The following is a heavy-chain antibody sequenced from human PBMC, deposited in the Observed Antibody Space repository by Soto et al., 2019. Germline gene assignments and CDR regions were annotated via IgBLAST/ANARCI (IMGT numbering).Heavy chain of an antibody. V-gene: IGHV3-64*01. J-gene: IGHJ6*03. D-gene: IGHD6-6*01. CDR2: ISSNGVGT. CDR3: ARRARPDFYYTDV. Sequence: GGSLRLSCAASGFTPRGSAPPSARHAPGKGLEYVSGISSNGVGTYYANSVQGRFTISRDNSKNTVYLQMGSLRPEDMAVYYCARRARPDFYYTDVWGKGTTVTVSS. CDR1: GFTPRGSA.